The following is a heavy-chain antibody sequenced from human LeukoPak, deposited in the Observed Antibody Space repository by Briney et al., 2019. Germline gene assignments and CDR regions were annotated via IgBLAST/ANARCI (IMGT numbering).Heavy chain of an antibody. CDR3: AKWGCSGGSCYPFDY. CDR2: IYSGGST. Sequence: GGSLRLSCAASGFTVSSNYMSWVRQAPGKGLEWVSVIYSGGSTYYADSVKGRFTISRDNSKNTLYLQMNSLRAEDTAVYYCAKWGCSGGSCYPFDYWGQGTLVTVSS. D-gene: IGHD2-15*01. V-gene: IGHV3-53*01. J-gene: IGHJ4*02. CDR1: GFTVSSNY.